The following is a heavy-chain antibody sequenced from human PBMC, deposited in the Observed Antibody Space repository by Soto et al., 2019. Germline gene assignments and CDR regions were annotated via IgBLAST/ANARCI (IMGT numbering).Heavy chain of an antibody. Sequence: KPSETLSLTCTVSGGSTCSDNYWSWIRQPPGKGLEWIGHIYYSGNTDYNPSLKSRLAISIDTSKNQFSLKLSSVTAADTAVYFCAREGGESSDGLYYFDSWGQGSLVTVSS. D-gene: IGHD3-16*01. J-gene: IGHJ4*02. CDR1: GGSTCSDNY. CDR3: AREGGESSDGLYYFDS. CDR2: IYYSGNT. V-gene: IGHV4-30-4*01.